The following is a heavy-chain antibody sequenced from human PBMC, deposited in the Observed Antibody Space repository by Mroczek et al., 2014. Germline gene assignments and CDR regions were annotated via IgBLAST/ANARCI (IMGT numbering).Heavy chain of an antibody. CDR3: ARGSMYCSGGSCWYFDL. V-gene: IGHV1-8*01. CDR1: GYTFTSYD. CDR2: MNPNSGNT. Sequence: VQLVQSGAEVKKPGASVKVSCKASGYTFTSYDINWVRQATGQGLEWMGWMNPNSGNTGYAQKFQGRVTMTRNTSISTAYMELSSLRSEDTAVYYCARGSMYCSGGSCWYFDLWGRGTLVTVSS. J-gene: IGHJ2*01. D-gene: IGHD2-15*01.